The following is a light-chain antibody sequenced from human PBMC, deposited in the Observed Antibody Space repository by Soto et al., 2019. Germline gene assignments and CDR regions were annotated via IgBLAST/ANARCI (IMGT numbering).Light chain of an antibody. J-gene: IGKJ5*01. CDR2: GAS. V-gene: IGKV3D-20*02. Sequence: EIVMTQSPATLSVSPGERATLSCRASQSVSSSYLAWYQQKPGQAPRLLIYGASSRATGIPDRFSGSGSGTDFSLTISSLEPEDFAVYYCQQRSNWPITFGLGTRLEIK. CDR1: QSVSSSY. CDR3: QQRSNWPIT.